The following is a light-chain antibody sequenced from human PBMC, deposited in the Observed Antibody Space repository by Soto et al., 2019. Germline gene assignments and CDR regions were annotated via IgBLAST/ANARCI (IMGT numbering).Light chain of an antibody. J-gene: IGKJ3*01. CDR3: KQYGSSPLFT. CDR2: GAS. Sequence: EIVLTQSPGTLSLSPGERATLSCRASQSVSSSYLAWYQQKPGQAPKLLIYGASSRATGIPDRFSGSGSGTDFTLTISRLEPEDFAVYYCKQYGSSPLFTFDPGTKVDIK. V-gene: IGKV3-20*01. CDR1: QSVSSSY.